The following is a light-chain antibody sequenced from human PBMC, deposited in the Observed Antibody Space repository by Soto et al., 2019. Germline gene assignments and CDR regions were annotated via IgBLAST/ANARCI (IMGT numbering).Light chain of an antibody. CDR2: DIS. CDR1: QSVSRN. V-gene: IGKV3D-15*01. J-gene: IGKJ4*01. Sequence: EIVMTKSPATLSVSPGERATLSCRASQSVSRNLAWYQQKPGQAPSLLIYDISARATGIPTRFSGSASGTEFTLTISSLQSEDFAVYYCQQYNDWPLTFGGGTKVEIK. CDR3: QQYNDWPLT.